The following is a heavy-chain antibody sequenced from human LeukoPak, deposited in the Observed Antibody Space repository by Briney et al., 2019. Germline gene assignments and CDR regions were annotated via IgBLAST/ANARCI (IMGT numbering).Heavy chain of an antibody. J-gene: IGHJ6*02. CDR2: ISAYNGNT. D-gene: IGHD5-18*01. CDR1: GYTFTSYG. Sequence: ASVKVSCKASGYTFTSYGISWVRQAPGQGLEWMGWISAYNGNTNYAQKLQGRVTMTTDTSTSTAYMELRSLRSDDTAVYYCARDFEVTGYYYGMDVWGQGTTVTVSS. V-gene: IGHV1-18*01. CDR3: ARDFEVTGYYYGMDV.